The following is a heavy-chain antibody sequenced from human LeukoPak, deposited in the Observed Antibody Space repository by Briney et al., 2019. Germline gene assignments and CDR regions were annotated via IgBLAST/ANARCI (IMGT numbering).Heavy chain of an antibody. J-gene: IGHJ4*02. CDR1: GFTFSSYG. CDR3: ANGLHVRGTATSRSYSSGWIDY. D-gene: IGHD6-19*01. CDR2: IRYDGSNK. V-gene: IGHV3-30*02. Sequence: GGSLRLSCAASGFTFSSYGMHWVRQAPGKGLEWVAFIRYDGSNKYYADSVKGRFTISRDNSKNTLYLQMNSLRAEDTAVYYCANGLHVRGTATSRSYSSGWIDYWGQGTLVTVSS.